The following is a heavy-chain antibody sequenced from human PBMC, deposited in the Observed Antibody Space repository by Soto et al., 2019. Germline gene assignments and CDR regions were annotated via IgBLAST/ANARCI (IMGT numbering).Heavy chain of an antibody. D-gene: IGHD3-16*01. J-gene: IGHJ6*02. V-gene: IGHV3-9*01. CDR1: GFTFDDYA. CDR3: AKEGGGAGGGGGGGGGGGGGWGGGVGG. CDR2: ISWNSGSI. Sequence: LRLSCAASGFTFDDYAMHWVRQAPGKGLEWVSGISWNSGSIGYADSVKGRFTISRDNAKNSLYLQMNSLRAEDTALYYCAKEGGGAGGGGGGGGGGGGGWGGGVGGGGQGTTVTVSS.